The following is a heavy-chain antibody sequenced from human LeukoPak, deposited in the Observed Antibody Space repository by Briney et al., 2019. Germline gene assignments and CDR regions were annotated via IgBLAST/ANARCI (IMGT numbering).Heavy chain of an antibody. CDR1: GFTFSSYA. J-gene: IGHJ5*02. V-gene: IGHV3-30-3*01. CDR2: ISYDGSNK. Sequence: PGGSLRLSCAASGFTFSSYAMHWVRQAPGKGLEWVAVISYDGSNKYYADSVKGRFTISRDNSKNTLYLQMNSLRAEDTAVYYCARVLWSGPFDPWGQGTLVTVSS. CDR3: ARVLWSGPFDP. D-gene: IGHD3-3*01.